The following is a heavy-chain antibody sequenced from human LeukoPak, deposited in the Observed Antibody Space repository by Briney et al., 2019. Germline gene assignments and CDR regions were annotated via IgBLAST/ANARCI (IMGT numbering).Heavy chain of an antibody. Sequence: SETLSLTCTVSGGSISSYYWSWIRQPPGKGLEWIGYIYYSGSTNYNPSLKSRVTISIDPSKNQFSLKLNSMTAADTAIYYCVKDNGRWFDPWGQGTLVIVSS. CDR3: VKDNGRWFDP. CDR2: IYYSGST. J-gene: IGHJ5*02. CDR1: GGSISSYY. V-gene: IGHV4-59*01. D-gene: IGHD1-26*01.